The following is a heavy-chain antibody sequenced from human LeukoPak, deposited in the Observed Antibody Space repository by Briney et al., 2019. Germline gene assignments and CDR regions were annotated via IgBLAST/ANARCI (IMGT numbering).Heavy chain of an antibody. J-gene: IGHJ4*02. CDR1: GFTFSRHG. Sequence: TGGSLRLSCAASGFTFSRHGMHWVRQAPGKGLEWVSLIWYDGSNKYYADSVKGRFTISRDNSKNTLYLQMNSLRVEDTAVYYCARDQYYYDSSGYFYDFWGQGTLVTVSS. CDR2: IWYDGSNK. D-gene: IGHD3-22*01. CDR3: ARDQYYYDSSGYFYDF. V-gene: IGHV3-33*01.